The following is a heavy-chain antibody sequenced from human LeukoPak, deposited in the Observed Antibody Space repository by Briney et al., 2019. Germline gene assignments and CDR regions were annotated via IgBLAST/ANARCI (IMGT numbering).Heavy chain of an antibody. CDR2: ISAYNGNT. Sequence: ASVKVSCKASGYTFTSYGISWVRQAPGQGLEWMGWISAYNGNTNYAQKLQGRVTMTTDTSTSTAYMELRSLRSDDTAVYYCARDRWLRPTGYFDYWGQGTLVTVSS. CDR1: GYTFTSYG. V-gene: IGHV1-18*01. D-gene: IGHD5-12*01. J-gene: IGHJ4*02. CDR3: ARDRWLRPTGYFDY.